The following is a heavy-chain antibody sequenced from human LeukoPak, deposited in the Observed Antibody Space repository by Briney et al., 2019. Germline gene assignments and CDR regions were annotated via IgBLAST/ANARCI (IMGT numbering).Heavy chain of an antibody. Sequence: GGSLRLSCAASGFSFRELRMHWVRQAPGKGLEWVAFIRYDGSNKYYADSVKGRFTISRDNSKNTLYLQMNSLRAEDTAVYYCAKDLVTIFGVGFDYW. CDR3: AKDLVTIFGVGFDY. D-gene: IGHD3-3*01. J-gene: IGHJ4*01. CDR1: GFSFRELR. CDR2: IRYDGSNK. V-gene: IGHV3-30*02.